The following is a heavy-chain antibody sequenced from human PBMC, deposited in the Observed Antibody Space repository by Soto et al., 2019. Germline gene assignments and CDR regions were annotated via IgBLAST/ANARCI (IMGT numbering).Heavy chain of an antibody. V-gene: IGHV4-31*03. Sequence: SETLSLTCTVSGGSISSGGYYWSWIRQHPGKGLEWIGYIYYSGSTYYNPSLKSRVTMSVDTSKNQFSLKLSSVTAADSAVYYCARFPGGLSLFDYWGQGTLVTVS. CDR2: IYYSGST. D-gene: IGHD3-22*01. CDR1: GGSISSGGYY. J-gene: IGHJ4*02. CDR3: ARFPGGLSLFDY.